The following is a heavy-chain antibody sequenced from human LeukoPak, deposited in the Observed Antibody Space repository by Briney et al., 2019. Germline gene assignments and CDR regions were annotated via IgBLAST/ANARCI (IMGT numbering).Heavy chain of an antibody. D-gene: IGHD3-10*01. CDR1: GGSFSGYY. CDR2: INHSGST. CDR3: ARQVGGGSGSYSYYYYMDV. J-gene: IGHJ6*03. Sequence: PSETLSLTCAVYGGSFSGYYWSWIRQPPGKGLEWIGEINHSGSTNYNPSLKSRVTISVDTSKNQFSLKLSSVTAADAAVYYCARQVGGGSGSYSYYYYMDVWGKGTTVTVSS. V-gene: IGHV4-34*01.